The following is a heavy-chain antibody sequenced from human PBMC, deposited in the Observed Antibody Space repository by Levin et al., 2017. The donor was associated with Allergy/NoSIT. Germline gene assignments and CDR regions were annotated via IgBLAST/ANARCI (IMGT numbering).Heavy chain of an antibody. D-gene: IGHD1-1*01. Sequence: SETLSLTCAVYGGSFSGYYWSWIRQPPGKGLEWIGESNHSGSTNYNPSLKSRVTISVDTSKNQFSLKLSSVTAADTAVYYCARASEYSPQGDVQLERRDYFDYWGQGTLVTVSS. J-gene: IGHJ4*02. V-gene: IGHV4-34*01. CDR3: ARASEYSPQGDVQLERRDYFDY. CDR1: GGSFSGYY. CDR2: SNHSGST.